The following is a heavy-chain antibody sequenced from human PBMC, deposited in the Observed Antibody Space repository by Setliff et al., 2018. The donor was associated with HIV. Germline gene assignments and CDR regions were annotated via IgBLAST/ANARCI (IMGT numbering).Heavy chain of an antibody. CDR3: ARSRAAGFDY. CDR1: GFTFSDCS. D-gene: IGHD6-13*01. Sequence: PGGSLRLSCAASGFTFSDCSMNWVRQAPGKGLEWVSGINWNGGSTGYVDSVKGRFTISRDNAKNSLYLQMNSLRAEDTAVYYCARSRAAGFDYWGQGTLVTVSS. CDR2: INWNGGST. J-gene: IGHJ4*02. V-gene: IGHV3-20*04.